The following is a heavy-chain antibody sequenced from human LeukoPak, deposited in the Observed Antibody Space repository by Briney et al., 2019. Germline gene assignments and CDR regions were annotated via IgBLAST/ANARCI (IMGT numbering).Heavy chain of an antibody. J-gene: IGHJ3*01. CDR1: GFTFSGYW. CDR2: INGDGSGT. V-gene: IGHV3-74*01. CDR3: ARATSTNAFDF. Sequence: PGGSLRLSCAASGFTFSGYWMFWVRQAPGKGLVWVSRINGDGSGTSYADSVKGRFTISRDNDKNTVYLQMNSLRAGDTAVYYCARATSTNAFDFWGHGTMVTVSS.